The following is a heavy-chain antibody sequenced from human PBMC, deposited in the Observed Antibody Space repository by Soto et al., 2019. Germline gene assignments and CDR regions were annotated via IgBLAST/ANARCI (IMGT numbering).Heavy chain of an antibody. V-gene: IGHV5-51*01. CDR1: GYNFPKHW. CDR2: IYPVNSDI. CDR3: ATQRFCGVTRCPFYMDV. J-gene: IGHJ6*03. D-gene: IGHD2-21*01. Sequence: PGESLKISCKASGYNFPKHWIGWGRQMPGKGPEWMAIIYPVNSDIKYSPSFQGQVTISADKSISTAYLQWSSLKASDTAMYYCATQRFCGVTRCPFYMDVWGKGTTVTVSS.